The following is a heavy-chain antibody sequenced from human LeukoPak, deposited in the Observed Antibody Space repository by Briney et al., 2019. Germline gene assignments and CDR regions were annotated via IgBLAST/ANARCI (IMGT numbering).Heavy chain of an antibody. J-gene: IGHJ4*02. D-gene: IGHD6-25*01. V-gene: IGHV3-23*01. CDR3: AKEIGAAVYFGY. CDR1: GFTFRSYA. CDR2: ISGSGGST. Sequence: GGSLRLSCAASGFTFRSYAMSWVRQAPGKGLEWVSVISGSGGSTYYAESVKGRFTISRDNSKNTLYLQMNSLTAEDTAVYYCAKEIGAAVYFGYWGQGTPVTVSS.